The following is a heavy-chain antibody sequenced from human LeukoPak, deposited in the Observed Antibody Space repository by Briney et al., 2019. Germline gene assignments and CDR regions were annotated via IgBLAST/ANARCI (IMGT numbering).Heavy chain of an antibody. D-gene: IGHD3-3*01. CDR2: ISSGTSYI. Sequence: TGGSLRLSCAASGFTFSSYSMNWVRQAPGKGLEWVSSISSGTSYIYYADSVKGRFTISRDNAKNSLYLQMNSLRAEDTALYYCARVPLRFLEWSFDYWGQGTLVTVSS. CDR1: GFTFSSYS. CDR3: ARVPLRFLEWSFDY. J-gene: IGHJ4*02. V-gene: IGHV3-21*04.